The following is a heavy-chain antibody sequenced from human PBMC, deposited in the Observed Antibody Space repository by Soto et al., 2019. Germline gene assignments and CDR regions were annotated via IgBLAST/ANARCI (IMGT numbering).Heavy chain of an antibody. CDR1: GGSISSYY. J-gene: IGHJ6*02. Sequence: PSDTLSLTCPVSGGSISSYYWRRIRPPPGKGLEWIGYIYYSGSTNYNPSLKSRVTISVDTSKNQFSLKLSSVTAADTAVYYCARDQGYDFWSGYYPHYGMDVWGQGTTVTVSS. V-gene: IGHV4-59*01. CDR3: ARDQGYDFWSGYYPHYGMDV. CDR2: IYYSGST. D-gene: IGHD3-3*01.